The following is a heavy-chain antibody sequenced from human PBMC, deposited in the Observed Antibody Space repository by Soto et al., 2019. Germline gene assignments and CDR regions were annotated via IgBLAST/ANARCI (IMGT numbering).Heavy chain of an antibody. Sequence: GTSADVSCVEFGYSFSRYDMQWVRQAPGQGLEWMGWINPNSGGTNYAQKFQGWVTMTRDTSISTAYMELSRLRSDDTAVYYCARAQPSSWYGYYYYGMDVWGQGTTVTVSS. J-gene: IGHJ6*02. CDR1: GYSFSRYD. D-gene: IGHD6-13*01. V-gene: IGHV1-2*04. CDR3: ARAQPSSWYGYYYYGMDV. CDR2: INPNSGGT.